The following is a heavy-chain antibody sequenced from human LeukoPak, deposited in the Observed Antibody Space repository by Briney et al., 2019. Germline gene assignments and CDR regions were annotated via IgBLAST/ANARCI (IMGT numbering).Heavy chain of an antibody. CDR1: GFTFSSYS. J-gene: IGHJ3*02. D-gene: IGHD6-19*01. CDR3: AKVKAVAGYDAFDI. CDR2: ISSSSSTI. Sequence: SGGSLRLSCAASGFTFSSYSMNWVRQAPGKGLEWVSYISSSSSTIYYADSVKGRFTISRDNAKNSLYLQMNSLRAEDTAVYYCAKVKAVAGYDAFDIWGQGTMVTVSS. V-gene: IGHV3-48*01.